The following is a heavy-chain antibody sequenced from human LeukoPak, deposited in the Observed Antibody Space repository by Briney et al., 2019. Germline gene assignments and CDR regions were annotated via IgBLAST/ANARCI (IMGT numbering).Heavy chain of an antibody. Sequence: GGSLRLSCAASGFTFSSYAMHWVRQAPGKGPEWVAVISYDGSNKYYADSVKGRFTISRDNSKNTLYLQMNSLRAEDTAVYYCARAGLSYYDSSGYYSAYWGQGTLVTVSS. CDR1: GFTFSSYA. CDR2: ISYDGSNK. J-gene: IGHJ4*02. V-gene: IGHV3-30-3*01. CDR3: ARAGLSYYDSSGYYSAY. D-gene: IGHD3-22*01.